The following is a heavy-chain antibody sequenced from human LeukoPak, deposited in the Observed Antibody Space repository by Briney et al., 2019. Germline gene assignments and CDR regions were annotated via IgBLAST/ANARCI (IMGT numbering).Heavy chain of an antibody. CDR2: IYPGGSDT. V-gene: IGHV5-51*01. CDR3: ARSPRDFWSGYDNWFDP. J-gene: IGHJ5*02. D-gene: IGHD3-3*01. Sequence: GESLKISCKGSGYSFTSYWIGWVRQMPGKGLEWMGIIYPGGSDTRYSPSFQGQVTISADKSISTAYLQWSSLKASDTAMYYCARSPRDFWSGYDNWFDPWGQGTLVTVSS. CDR1: GYSFTSYW.